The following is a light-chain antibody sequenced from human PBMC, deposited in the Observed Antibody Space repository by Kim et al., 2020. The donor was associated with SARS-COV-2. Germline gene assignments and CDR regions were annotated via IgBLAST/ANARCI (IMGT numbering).Light chain of an antibody. CDR2: GNS. CDR1: SSNIGAGYD. Sequence: PGQRVTISCTGSSSNIGAGYDVHWYQQLPGTAPKLLIYGNSNRPSGVPDRFSGSKSGTSASLAITGLQAEDEADYYCCSYAGSPYVFGTGTKVTVL. V-gene: IGLV1-40*01. CDR3: CSYAGSPYV. J-gene: IGLJ1*01.